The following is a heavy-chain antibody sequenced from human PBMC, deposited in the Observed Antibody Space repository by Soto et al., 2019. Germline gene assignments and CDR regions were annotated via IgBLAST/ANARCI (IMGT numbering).Heavy chain of an antibody. D-gene: IGHD3-3*01. J-gene: IGHJ5*02. CDR3: ARLKITIFGVVILENWFDP. V-gene: IGHV4-59*08. Sequence: ETLSLTCTVSGGSISSYYLSWIRQPPGKGLEWIGYIYYSGSTNYNPSLKSRVTISVDTSKNQFSLKLSSVTAADTAVYYCARLKITIFGVVILENWFDPWGQGTLVTVSS. CDR2: IYYSGST. CDR1: GGSISSYY.